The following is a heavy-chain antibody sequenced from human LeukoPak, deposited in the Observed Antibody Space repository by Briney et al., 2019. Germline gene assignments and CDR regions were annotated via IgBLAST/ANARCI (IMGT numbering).Heavy chain of an antibody. CDR2: IKSKTDGGTT. V-gene: IGHV3-15*01. J-gene: IGHJ6*03. CDR1: GFTFSNAW. Sequence: GGSLRLSCAASGFTFSNAWMSWVRQAPGKGLEWVGRIKSKTDGGTTDYAAPVKGRFTISRDDSKNTLYLQMNSLKTEDTAVYYCTTDSRSGWALYYYYYMDVWGKGTTVTVSS. D-gene: IGHD6-19*01. CDR3: TTDSRSGWALYYYYYMDV.